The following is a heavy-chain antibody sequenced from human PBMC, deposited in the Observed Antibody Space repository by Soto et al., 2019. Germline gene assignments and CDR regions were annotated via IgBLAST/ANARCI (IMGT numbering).Heavy chain of an antibody. Sequence: PSETLSLTCTVSGGSISSYYWSWIRQPPGKGLEWIGYIYYSGSTNYNPSLKSRVTISVDTSKNQFSLKLSSVTAADTAVYYCARDYYYGSGSYYYYYGMDVWGQGTTVTVSS. J-gene: IGHJ6*02. D-gene: IGHD3-10*01. CDR3: ARDYYYGSGSYYYYYGMDV. CDR2: IYYSGST. V-gene: IGHV4-59*01. CDR1: GGSISSYY.